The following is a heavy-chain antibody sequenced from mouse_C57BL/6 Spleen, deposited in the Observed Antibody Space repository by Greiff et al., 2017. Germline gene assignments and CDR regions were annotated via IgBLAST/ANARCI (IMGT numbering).Heavy chain of an antibody. J-gene: IGHJ3*01. D-gene: IGHD1-1*01. CDR3: ARPYYGSSHAWFAY. CDR2: ISSGSSTI. Sequence: EVQGVESGGGLVKPGGSLKLSCAASGFTFSDYGMHWVRQAPEKGLEWVAYISSGSSTIYYADTVKGRFTISRDNAKNTLFLQMTSLRSEDTAMYYCARPYYGSSHAWFAYWGQGTLVTVSA. V-gene: IGHV5-17*01. CDR1: GFTFSDYG.